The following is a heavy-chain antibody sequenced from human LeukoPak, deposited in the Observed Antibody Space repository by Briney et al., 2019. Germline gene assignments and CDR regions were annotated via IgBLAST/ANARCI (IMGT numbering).Heavy chain of an antibody. CDR1: GFTFSSFA. J-gene: IGHJ6*02. CDR3: AREGIVATSYYYYYGMDV. D-gene: IGHD5-12*01. CDR2: ISYDGNNK. V-gene: IGHV3-30-3*01. Sequence: GGSLRLSCAASGFTFSSFAMHWVRQAPGKGLEWVAVISYDGNNKYYADSVKGRFTISRDNSKNTLYLQMNSLRAEDTAVYYCAREGIVATSYYYYYGMDVWGQGTTVTVSS.